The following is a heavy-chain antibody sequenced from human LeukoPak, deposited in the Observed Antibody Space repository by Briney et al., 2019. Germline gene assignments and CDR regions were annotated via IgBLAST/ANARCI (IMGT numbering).Heavy chain of an antibody. J-gene: IGHJ4*02. CDR1: GFPLSSSA. CDR2: IGGSGGTT. CDR3: AALIAAAEVNY. V-gene: IGHV3-23*01. D-gene: IGHD6-13*01. Sequence: VGSLRLSCAASGFPLSSSAMNWVRQAPGQGLECVSAIGGSGGTTYYADSVKGRFTISRDNSKNTLYLQMNSLRAEDTAVYYCAALIAAAEVNYWGLETLVTVSS.